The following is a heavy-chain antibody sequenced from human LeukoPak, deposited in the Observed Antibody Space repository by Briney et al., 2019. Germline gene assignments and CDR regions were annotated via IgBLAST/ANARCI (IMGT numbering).Heavy chain of an antibody. CDR2: ISSSSSYI. V-gene: IGHV3-21*01. Sequence: GGSLRLSCAASGFTFSSYSMNWVRQAPGKGLEWVSSISSSSSYIYYADSVKGRFTISRDNAKNSLYLQINSLRAEDTAVYYCAKAVYSNLRYYFDYWGQGTLVTVSS. J-gene: IGHJ4*02. CDR1: GFTFSSYS. D-gene: IGHD4-11*01. CDR3: AKAVYSNLRYYFDY.